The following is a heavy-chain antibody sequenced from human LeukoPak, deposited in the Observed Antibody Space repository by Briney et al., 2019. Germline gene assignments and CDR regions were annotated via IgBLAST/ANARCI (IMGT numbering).Heavy chain of an antibody. V-gene: IGHV3-23*01. J-gene: IGHJ4*02. Sequence: GGSLRLSCAASGFTFSSDGMSWVRQAPGKGLEWVSSISASGGGTVYADSVKGRFTISRDNAKTSLYLQMNSLRAEDTAVYYCARDLRHPVGGTSYWGQGTLVTVSS. CDR1: GFTFSSDG. CDR3: ARDLRHPVGGTSY. CDR2: ISASGGGT. D-gene: IGHD4-23*01.